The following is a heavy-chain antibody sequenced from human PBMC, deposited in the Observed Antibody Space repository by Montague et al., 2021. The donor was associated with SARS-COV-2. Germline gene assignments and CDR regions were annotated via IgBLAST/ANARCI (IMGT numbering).Heavy chain of an antibody. CDR3: ARAPYTSCWYWLLDY. V-gene: IGHV4-31*03. D-gene: IGHD6-13*01. Sequence: TLSLTCTVSGGSISTSGYYWSWIRQPPGKGLEWIGYISYSGSTYYNPSLKSRLTISVDTSENQFSLRLTSVTAADTAVYYCARAPYTSCWYWLLDYWGQGTLVTVSS. CDR2: ISYSGST. CDR1: GGSISTSGYY. J-gene: IGHJ4*02.